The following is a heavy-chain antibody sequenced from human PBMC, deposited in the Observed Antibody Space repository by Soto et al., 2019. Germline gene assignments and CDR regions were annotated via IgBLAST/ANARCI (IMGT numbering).Heavy chain of an antibody. Sequence: QVQLVESGGGVVQPGRSLRLSCAASGFTFSSYGMHWVRQAPGKGLEWVAAIWYDGSNKDYADSVKGRVTISRDNSKNTLFLQMTSLRAADTAVYYCARHYYDRSGYATSLDYWGQGTLVTVSS. CDR2: IWYDGSNK. J-gene: IGHJ4*02. V-gene: IGHV3-33*01. CDR1: GFTFSSYG. CDR3: ARHYYDRSGYATSLDY. D-gene: IGHD3-22*01.